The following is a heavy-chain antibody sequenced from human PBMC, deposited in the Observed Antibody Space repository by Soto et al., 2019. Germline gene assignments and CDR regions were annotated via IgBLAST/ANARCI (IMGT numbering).Heavy chain of an antibody. D-gene: IGHD3-10*01. V-gene: IGHV3-74*01. CDR1: GFSFSSYW. CDR2: INAGGTSI. J-gene: IGHJ4*02. Sequence: EVQLVESGGTLVQPGGSLRLSCVGSGFSFSSYWVHWVRQPPGKGLEWVSRINAGGTSISYADSVKGRFTISRDNAKNTLYLQLDGLGVDVTAVYYCARAGSYRFDYWGLGTLVTVSS. CDR3: ARAGSYRFDY.